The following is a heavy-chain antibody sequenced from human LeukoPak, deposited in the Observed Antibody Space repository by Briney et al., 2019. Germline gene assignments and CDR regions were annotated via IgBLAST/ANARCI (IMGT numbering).Heavy chain of an antibody. CDR2: ISWDGGST. Sequence: PGGSLRLSCAASGFTFSTYNMNWVRQAPGKGLEWVSLISWDGGSTYYADSVKGRFTISRDNSKNSLYLQMNSLRAEDTALYYCAKGTTFGVVADIDYWGQGTLVTVSS. V-gene: IGHV3-43D*03. J-gene: IGHJ4*02. D-gene: IGHD3-3*01. CDR1: GFTFSTYN. CDR3: AKGTTFGVVADIDY.